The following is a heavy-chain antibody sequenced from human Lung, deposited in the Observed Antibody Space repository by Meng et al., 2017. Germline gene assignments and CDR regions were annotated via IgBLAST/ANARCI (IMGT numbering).Heavy chain of an antibody. J-gene: IGHJ2*01. CDR3: ARDKPPNDV. Sequence: QVELMESGGGVVQPGGSLRLSCVASGFTFNTYSMHWVRQAPGKGLEWVSLMSFDGAQIYYSDSVRGRFTISRDNSKNTLYLQMNSLRAEDTAVYYCARDKPPNDVWGRGTLVTVSS. CDR2: MSFDGAQI. CDR1: GFTFNTYS. V-gene: IGHV3-30*01.